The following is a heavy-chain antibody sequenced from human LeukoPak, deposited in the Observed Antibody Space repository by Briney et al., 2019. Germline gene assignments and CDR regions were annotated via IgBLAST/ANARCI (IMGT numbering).Heavy chain of an antibody. CDR2: IIAYNGNT. D-gene: IGHD5-12*01. V-gene: IGHV1-18*01. Sequence: ASVKVSCKPSGYSFTSNGISRVRHGPGQRREWRGWIIAYNGNTNYAQKLQGRVTMTTDTTTSTAYMELQSLRSEDTALYYCARDPEYSGLGGMDVWGQGTTVTVSS. J-gene: IGHJ6*02. CDR1: GYSFTSNG. CDR3: ARDPEYSGLGGMDV.